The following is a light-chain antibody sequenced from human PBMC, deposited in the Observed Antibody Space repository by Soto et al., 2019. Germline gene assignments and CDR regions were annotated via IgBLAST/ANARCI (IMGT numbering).Light chain of an antibody. J-gene: IGKJ5*01. V-gene: IGKV3-15*01. Sequence: EIAKAQSTAILSVSPGAGAPLSCRASENVRTKVGWYQQKAGQAPRLLTYGASTRATGIPDRFSGSGSGTQFTLTISRLQSEDSAVYFCQQNNRWPHITFGQGTRLEIK. CDR3: QQNNRWPHIT. CDR1: ENVRTK. CDR2: GAS.